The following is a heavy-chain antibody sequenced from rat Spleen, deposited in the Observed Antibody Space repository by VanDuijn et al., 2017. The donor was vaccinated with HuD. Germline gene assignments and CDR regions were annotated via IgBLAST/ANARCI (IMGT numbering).Heavy chain of an antibody. J-gene: IGHJ2*01. V-gene: IGHV2-43*01. CDR1: GFSLTSYH. CDR2: IWTGGRT. CDR3: ARGLTGDY. D-gene: IGHD4-1*01. Sequence: QVQLKESGPGLVQPSQTLSLTCTVSGFSLTSYHVSWVRQPPGKGLEWMGVIWTGGRTAYNSLLKSRLSISRDTAKSQVFLKMNSRQAEDTAMYFCARGLTGDYWGQGVMVTVSS.